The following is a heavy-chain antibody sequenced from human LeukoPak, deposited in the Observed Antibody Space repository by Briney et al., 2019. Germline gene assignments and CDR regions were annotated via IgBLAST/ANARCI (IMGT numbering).Heavy chain of an antibody. J-gene: IGHJ4*02. CDR1: GFTVSTNY. Sequence: PGGSLRLSCGASGFTVSTNYMSWVRQAPGKGLEWVSVIYSGGSTYYADSVKGRFTISRDNSKNTLYLQMNSLRAEDTAVYYCARSARGGSYYPLDYWGQGTLVTVSS. CDR2: IYSGGST. D-gene: IGHD1-26*01. CDR3: ARSARGGSYYPLDY. V-gene: IGHV3-53*01.